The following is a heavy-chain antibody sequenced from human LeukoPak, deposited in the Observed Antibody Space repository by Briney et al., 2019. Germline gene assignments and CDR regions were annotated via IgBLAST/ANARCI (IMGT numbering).Heavy chain of an antibody. J-gene: IGHJ4*02. CDR3: AKGDTYYDLLTCFDF. CDR2: FSASSTST. D-gene: IGHD3-9*01. V-gene: IGHV3-23*01. CDR1: GFTFSSYG. Sequence: GGSLRLSCAASGFTFSSYGMSWVRQSPGKGLEWVSTFSASSTSTYYADSVKGQFTISRDNSKNTLYLQMNSLRDEDTAVYYCAKGDTYYDLLTCFDFWGPGTLVTVSS.